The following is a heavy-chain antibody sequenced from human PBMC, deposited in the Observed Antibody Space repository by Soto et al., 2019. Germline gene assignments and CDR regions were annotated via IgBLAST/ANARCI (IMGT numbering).Heavy chain of an antibody. V-gene: IGHV5-51*01. CDR2: IYPGDSDT. CDR3: ARHIDRPQTYYDILTGYAAVYYYGMDV. J-gene: IGHJ6*02. Sequence: EVQLVQSGAEVKKPGESLKISCKGSGYSFTSYWIGWVRQMPGKGLEWMGIIYPGDSDTRYSPSFQGQVTISADKSISTAYLHWSSLKASDIAMYYCARHIDRPQTYYDILTGYAAVYYYGMDVWGQGTTVNVSS. D-gene: IGHD3-9*01. CDR1: GYSFTSYW.